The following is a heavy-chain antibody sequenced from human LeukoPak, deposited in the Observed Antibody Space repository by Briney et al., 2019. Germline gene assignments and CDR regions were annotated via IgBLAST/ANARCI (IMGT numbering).Heavy chain of an antibody. D-gene: IGHD3-3*01. Sequence: GGSLRLSCAASGFTFSSYEMNWVRQAPGKGLEWVSYISSSGSTIYYADSVKGRFTISRDNAKNSLYLQMNSLRAEDTAVYYCAKAGLYYDFWSGSESHIYYYYMDVWGKGTTVTVSS. CDR1: GFTFSSYE. J-gene: IGHJ6*03. CDR2: ISSSGSTI. V-gene: IGHV3-48*03. CDR3: AKAGLYYDFWSGSESHIYYYYMDV.